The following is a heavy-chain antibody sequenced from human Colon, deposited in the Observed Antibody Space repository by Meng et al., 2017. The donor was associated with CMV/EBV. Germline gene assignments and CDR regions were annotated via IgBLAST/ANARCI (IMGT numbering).Heavy chain of an antibody. D-gene: IGHD6-19*01. CDR2: IGTAGDT. Sequence: ACGFTFSSYDMRWVRQGTGKGLEWGSPIGTAGDTHYPDSVKGQFSVSRDNSKSTLYLQMNSLKPEDTAVYFCAKDLKAYSSGWSSDYWGQGTLVTVSS. J-gene: IGHJ4*02. CDR3: AKDLKAYSSGWSSDY. V-gene: IGHV3-13*03. CDR1: GFTFSSYD.